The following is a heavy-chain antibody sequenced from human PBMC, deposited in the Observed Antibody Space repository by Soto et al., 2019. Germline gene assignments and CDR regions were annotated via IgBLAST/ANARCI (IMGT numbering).Heavy chain of an antibody. V-gene: IGHV4-59*04. Sequence: SETLSLTCTVSGGSISSYYWSWIRQPPGKGLEWIGYIYYSERTSYNSGSTYYSPSLKSRVTISGDTSWSQFSLKLSSVTAADTAVYYCARHTRNQFDPWGQGTLVTVSS. CDR3: ARHTRNQFDP. CDR2: IYYSERTSYNSGST. CDR1: GGSISSYY. J-gene: IGHJ5*02.